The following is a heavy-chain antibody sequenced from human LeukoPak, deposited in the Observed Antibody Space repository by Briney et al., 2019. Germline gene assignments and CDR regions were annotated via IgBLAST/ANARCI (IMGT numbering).Heavy chain of an antibody. V-gene: IGHV1-18*01. Sequence: ASVKVSCKASGLLFSSSGISWVRQAPGQGLEWMGWISGSRKKTDYAQSYQGRLSMTADPSTTTAYMELRSLRSDDTAIYFCARVGTVTGINMIGNDTFDIWGQGTMVTVSS. D-gene: IGHD3-16*01. CDR2: ISGSRKKT. CDR1: GLLFSSSG. CDR3: ARVGTVTGINMIGNDTFDI. J-gene: IGHJ3*02.